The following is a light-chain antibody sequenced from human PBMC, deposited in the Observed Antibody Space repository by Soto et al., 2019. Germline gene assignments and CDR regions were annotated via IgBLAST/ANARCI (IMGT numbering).Light chain of an antibody. CDR2: GAS. V-gene: IGKV3-20*01. CDR1: QIISNNY. J-gene: IGKJ1*01. CDR3: QQYRSSSGT. Sequence: ESVLTQSPGTLSLTPGERATLSCRASQIISNNYLAWYQQKPGQAPSLLIYGASSRATGIPDRFSGSGSGTDFTITISRLEPEDFAVYYWQQYRSSSGTFGQGTKVAIK.